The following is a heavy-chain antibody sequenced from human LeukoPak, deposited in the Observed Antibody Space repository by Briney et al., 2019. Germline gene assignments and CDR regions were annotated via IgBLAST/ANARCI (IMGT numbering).Heavy chain of an antibody. Sequence: PGGSLRLSCTASGFTFSTYFMHWVRQAPGKGLVWVSRINSDGSTTGHADSVKGRFTISRDNAKNTLYLQMDSLRAEHTAVYFCARGVHYGSDYWGQGTLVTVSS. J-gene: IGHJ4*02. D-gene: IGHD4-17*01. V-gene: IGHV3-74*01. CDR2: INSDGSTT. CDR3: ARGVHYGSDY. CDR1: GFTFSTYF.